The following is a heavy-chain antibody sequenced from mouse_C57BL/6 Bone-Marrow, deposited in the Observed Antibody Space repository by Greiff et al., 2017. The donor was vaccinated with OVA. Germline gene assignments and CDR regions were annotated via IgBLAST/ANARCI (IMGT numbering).Heavy chain of an antibody. CDR2: ISHLAYSI. CDR3: ARHSVDWYFDV. J-gene: IGHJ1*03. Sequence: EVQRVESGGGLVQPGGSVKLSCAASGFTFSDYGMAWVRQAPRKGLEWVALISHLAYSIYYADTVTGRSTLSNENAKNTLYLDMSSLRFEDTAMYYCARHSVDWYFDVWGTGTTVTVSS. V-gene: IGHV5-15*01. CDR1: GFTFSDYG.